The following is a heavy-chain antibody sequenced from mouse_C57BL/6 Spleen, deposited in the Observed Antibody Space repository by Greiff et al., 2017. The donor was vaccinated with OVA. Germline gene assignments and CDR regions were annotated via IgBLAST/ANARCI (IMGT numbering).Heavy chain of an antibody. CDR1: GFTFTDYY. J-gene: IGHJ3*01. V-gene: IGHV7-3*01. Sequence: EVNVVESGGGLVQPGGSLSLSCAASGFTFTDYYMSWVRQPPGKALEWLGFIRNKANGYTTEYSASVKGRFTISRDNSQSILYLQMNALRAEDSATYYCARSDSSGAFAYWGQGTLVTVSA. CDR3: ARSDSSGAFAY. CDR2: IRNKANGYTT. D-gene: IGHD3-2*02.